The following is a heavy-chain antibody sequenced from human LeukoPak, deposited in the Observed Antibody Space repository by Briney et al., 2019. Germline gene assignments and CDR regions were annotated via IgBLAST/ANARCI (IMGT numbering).Heavy chain of an antibody. D-gene: IGHD2-2*01. V-gene: IGHV1-69*13. CDR1: GGTFSSYA. Sequence: GASVKVSCKASGGTFSSYAISWVRQAPGQGLEWMGGIIPIFGTANYAQKFQGRVTITADESTSTAYMELSSLRSEDTAVYYCARDGRGYYALDRQYYYYMDVWGKGTTVTVSS. CDR2: IIPIFGTA. J-gene: IGHJ6*03. CDR3: ARDGRGYYALDRQYYYYMDV.